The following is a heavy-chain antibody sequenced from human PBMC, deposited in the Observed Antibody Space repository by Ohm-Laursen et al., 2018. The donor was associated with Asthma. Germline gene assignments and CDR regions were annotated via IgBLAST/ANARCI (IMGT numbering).Heavy chain of an antibody. CDR2: IFYSGST. CDR3: ARDSSEVSWGHHLFDS. CDR1: GGSITNYY. D-gene: IGHD3-16*01. J-gene: IGHJ4*02. V-gene: IGHV4-59*01. Sequence: SQTLSLTCNVSGGSITNYYWSWIRQPPGKGLEWIGNIFYSGSTNYNPSLKSRVTISVGTSKNEFSLRLSSLTAADTAVYYCARDSSEVSWGHHLFDSWSQGTLVTVSS.